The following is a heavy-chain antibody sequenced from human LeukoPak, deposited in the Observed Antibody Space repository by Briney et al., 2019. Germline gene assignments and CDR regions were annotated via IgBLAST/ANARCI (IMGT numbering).Heavy chain of an antibody. D-gene: IGHD3-22*01. J-gene: IGHJ4*02. CDR3: ARAHYYDSSGPGFIDY. V-gene: IGHV3-21*01. CDR2: ITTSSDHM. CDR1: GFTFSTFN. Sequence: GGSLTLSCAASGFTFSTFNMNWVRQAPGKGLEWVSSITTSSDHMYYIDSVRGRFTISRDNAKNSLYLHMNNLRAEDTAVYYCARAHYYDSSGPGFIDYWGQGTLVTVSS.